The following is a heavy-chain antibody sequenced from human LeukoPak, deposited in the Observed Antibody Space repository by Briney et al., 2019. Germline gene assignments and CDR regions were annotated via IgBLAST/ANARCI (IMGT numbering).Heavy chain of an antibody. CDR3: ARDPSGWYVGDYYYYGMDV. D-gene: IGHD6-19*01. V-gene: IGHV4-30-4*01. J-gene: IGHJ6*02. CDR2: MYYSGST. Sequence: PSETLSLTCTVSGGSISSGDYYWSWIRQPPGKGLEWIAYMYYSGSTYYNPSLKSRVTMSADTSKNQLSLKLSSVTAADTAEYYCARDPSGWYVGDYYYYGMDVWGQGTTVTVSS. CDR1: GGSISSGDYY.